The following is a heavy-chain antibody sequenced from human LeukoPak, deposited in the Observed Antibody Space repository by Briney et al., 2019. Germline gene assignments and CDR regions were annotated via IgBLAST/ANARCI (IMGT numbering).Heavy chain of an antibody. D-gene: IGHD6-13*01. Sequence: GGSLRVSCAASGFTFSTYAMSWVRQAPGKGLAWVSVITGNSGSIYYADSVRGRFTISRDNSKNTLYLQMNSLRAEDTAIYYCAKGYDSSTWYNFDYWGQGTLVTVSP. CDR2: ITGNSGSI. J-gene: IGHJ4*02. CDR3: AKGYDSSTWYNFDY. V-gene: IGHV3-23*01. CDR1: GFTFSTYA.